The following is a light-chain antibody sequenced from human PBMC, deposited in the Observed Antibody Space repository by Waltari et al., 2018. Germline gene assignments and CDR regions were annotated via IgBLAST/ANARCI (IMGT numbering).Light chain of an antibody. V-gene: IGLV2-14*01. CDR3: CSYTSGTTRYV. CDR1: STDVGGYNR. Sequence: QSALTQPASVSGSPGQSITISCTGTSTDVGGYNRVSWYQQYPGKAPKLMIYEVNKRPSGVSNRVSGSKSGNTASLTISGLQAEDEADYYCCSYTSGTTRYVFGTGTGVTV. J-gene: IGLJ1*01. CDR2: EVN.